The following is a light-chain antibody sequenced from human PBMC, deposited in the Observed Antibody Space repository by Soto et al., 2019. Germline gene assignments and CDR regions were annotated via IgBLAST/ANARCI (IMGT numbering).Light chain of an antibody. CDR1: QSISSW. J-gene: IGKJ1*01. CDR3: QQYNSYRT. V-gene: IGKV1-5*01. Sequence: DIQMTQSPSTLSASVGDRVTITCRAGQSISSWLAWYQQKPGKAPKLLIYDASSLESGVPSRFSGSGSGTEFTLTISSLQPDDFATYYCQQYNSYRTFGQGTKLDIK. CDR2: DAS.